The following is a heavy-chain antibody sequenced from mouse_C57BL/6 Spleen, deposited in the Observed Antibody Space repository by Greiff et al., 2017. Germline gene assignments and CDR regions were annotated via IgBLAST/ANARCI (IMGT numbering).Heavy chain of an antibody. Sequence: QVQLQQPGAELVKPGASVKLSCKASGYTFTSYWMHWVKQRPGQGLEWIGMIQPNSGSTNYNEKFKIKATMTVDKSSSTAYMQLSRLTSEDSAVYDCARAQTAQATGFAYWGQGTLDTVSA. D-gene: IGHD3-2*02. CDR2: IQPNSGST. CDR3: ARAQTAQATGFAY. V-gene: IGHV1-64*01. CDR1: GYTFTSYW. J-gene: IGHJ3*01.